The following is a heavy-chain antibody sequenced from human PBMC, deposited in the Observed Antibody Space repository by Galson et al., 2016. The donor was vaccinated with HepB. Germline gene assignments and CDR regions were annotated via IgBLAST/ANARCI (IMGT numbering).Heavy chain of an antibody. J-gene: IGHJ6*02. Sequence: RPAPGKGLEWVSYISSGGSAIYYAGSVEGRFTISRDNANNLLYLQMNSLRADDTAVYYCARDITPYYYGVDVWGQGTTVTVSS. V-gene: IGHV3-11*01. D-gene: IGHD1-14*01. CDR2: ISSGGSAI. CDR3: ARDITPYYYGVDV.